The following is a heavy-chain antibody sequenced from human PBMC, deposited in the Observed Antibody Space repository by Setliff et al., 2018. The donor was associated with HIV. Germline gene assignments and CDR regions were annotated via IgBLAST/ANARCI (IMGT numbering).Heavy chain of an antibody. CDR3: SLTGHRLLRGYIDV. CDR2: LYVSGNT. Sequence: PSETLSLTCYVSGDPISSYYWSWVRQPAGKGLDWIGRLYVSGNTNYNPSLKRRVTMSLDTSKKHFSLNLKSVTAADTAVYYCSLTGHRLLRGYIDVWGKGTMVTVSS. CDR1: GDPISSYY. V-gene: IGHV4-4*07. D-gene: IGHD2-15*01. J-gene: IGHJ6*03.